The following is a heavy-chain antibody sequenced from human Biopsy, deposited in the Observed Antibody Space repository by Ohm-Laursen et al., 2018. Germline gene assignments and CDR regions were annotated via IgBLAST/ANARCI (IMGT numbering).Heavy chain of an antibody. CDR2: IYYTGST. V-gene: IGHV4-59*08. CDR1: GGSISSYY. Sequence: SETLSLTCTVSGGSISSYYWSWIRQPPGKGLEWIGYIYYTGSTNYNPSLKSRVTTSVDTSMNHLSLRLTFVTAADTAVYYCARHAPSYSGSYWRYFDLWGRGTLVTVSS. J-gene: IGHJ2*01. D-gene: IGHD1-26*01. CDR3: ARHAPSYSGSYWRYFDL.